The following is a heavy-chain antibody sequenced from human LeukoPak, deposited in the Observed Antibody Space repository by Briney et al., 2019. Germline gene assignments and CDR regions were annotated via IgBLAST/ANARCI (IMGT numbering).Heavy chain of an antibody. CDR2: ISAYNGNT. CDR1: GYTFTSYG. D-gene: IGHD5-18*01. CDR3: AVRRGYSYGLHYYYYYYMDV. V-gene: IGHV1-18*01. Sequence: GASVKVSCKASGYTFTSYGSSWVRQAPGQGLEWMGWISAYNGNTNYAQKLQGRVTMTTDTSTSTAYMELRSLRSDDTAVYSCAVRRGYSYGLHYYYYYYMDVWGKGTTVTVSS. J-gene: IGHJ6*03.